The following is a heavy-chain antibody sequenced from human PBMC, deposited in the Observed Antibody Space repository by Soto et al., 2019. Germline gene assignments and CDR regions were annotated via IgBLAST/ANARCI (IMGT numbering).Heavy chain of an antibody. V-gene: IGHV1-69*13. CDR3: AGYIAAAGRWYLEL. CDR1: GRTLSSYA. Sequence: SVKVSCKASGRTLSSYAISWVRQAPGQGLEWMGGIIPIFGTANYAQKLQGRVTITADESTSTAYMELSSLRSEDTAVYYCAGYIAAAGRWYLELWGRRTLVTVSS. CDR2: IIPIFGTA. J-gene: IGHJ2*01. D-gene: IGHD6-13*01.